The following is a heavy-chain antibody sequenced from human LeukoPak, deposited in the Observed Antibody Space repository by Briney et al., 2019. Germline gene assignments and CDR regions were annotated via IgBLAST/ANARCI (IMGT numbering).Heavy chain of an antibody. D-gene: IGHD2-15*01. CDR3: AKVVSPYYFDY. CDR1: GFTFSSYA. Sequence: GGSLRLSCAASGFTFSSYAMSWVRQAPGKGLEWVSVISGSGGSTYYADSVKGRFTISRDNSKNTLYLQMSSLRAEDTAVYYCAKVVSPYYFDYWGQGTLVTVSS. CDR2: ISGSGGST. V-gene: IGHV3-23*01. J-gene: IGHJ4*02.